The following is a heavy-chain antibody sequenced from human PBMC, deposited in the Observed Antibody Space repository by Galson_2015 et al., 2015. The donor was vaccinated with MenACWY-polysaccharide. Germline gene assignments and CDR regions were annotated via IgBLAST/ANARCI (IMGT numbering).Heavy chain of an antibody. Sequence: SLRLSCAASGFTFGSYAMTWVRQAPGKGLEWVSTISASGRSTFYADSVKGRFTISRDNSKNTLYLQLNSLRAEDTSVYYCAKVHSYAYVNFYYGLDVWGQGTTVTVSS. J-gene: IGHJ6*02. D-gene: IGHD5-18*01. CDR3: AKVHSYAYVNFYYGLDV. CDR2: ISASGRST. V-gene: IGHV3-23*01. CDR1: GFTFGSYA.